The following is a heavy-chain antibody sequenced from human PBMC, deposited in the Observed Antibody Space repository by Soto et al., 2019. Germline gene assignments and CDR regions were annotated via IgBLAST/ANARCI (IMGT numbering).Heavy chain of an antibody. CDR2: IDYSGST. CDR1: SRSLSSGCYC. CDR3: ARQDCSGGVCYSLYGSLDD. Sequence: QAMPRPWTVPSRSLSSGCYCWSWLRQHPGKVLEYIGYIDYSGSTYYNPSLKSRTAMSVDKSKNQFSLKLSSVTAADTALYYCARQDCSGGVCYSLYGSLDDWGQGTLVTVSS. D-gene: IGHD2-15*01. J-gene: IGHJ4*01. V-gene: IGHV4-31*02.